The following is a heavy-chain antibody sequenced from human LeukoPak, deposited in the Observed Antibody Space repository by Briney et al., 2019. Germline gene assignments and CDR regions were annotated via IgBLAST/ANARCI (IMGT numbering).Heavy chain of an antibody. CDR1: GYTFTFYG. V-gene: IGHV1-18*01. J-gene: IGHJ5*02. CDR2: ISAYNGNT. Sequence: ASVTVSCKASGYTFTFYGISWVRQAPGQGLEWMGWISAYNGNTNYAQKLQGRVTMTTDTSTSTAYMELRSLRSDDTAVYYCARDDAAVAGTYWFDPWGQGTLVTVSS. CDR3: ARDDAAVAGTYWFDP. D-gene: IGHD6-19*01.